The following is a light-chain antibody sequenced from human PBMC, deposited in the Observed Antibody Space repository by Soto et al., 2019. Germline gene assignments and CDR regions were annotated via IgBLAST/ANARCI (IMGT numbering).Light chain of an antibody. J-gene: IGKJ4*01. CDR3: QQSYSAAYP. V-gene: IGKV1-39*01. CDR2: AAS. CDR1: QVINSY. Sequence: DIQMTQSPSSLSASIGDRVTITCRASQVINSYLNWYQHKPGKAPTLLIYAASRLQGVVPSAVSGSGSGTDFTRTISTLHADDVETYYCQQSYSAAYPFGGGTKVQIK.